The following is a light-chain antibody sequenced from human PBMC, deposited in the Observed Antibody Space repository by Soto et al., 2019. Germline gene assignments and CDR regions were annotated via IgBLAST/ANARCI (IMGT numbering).Light chain of an antibody. V-gene: IGKV3-20*01. Sequence: EIVLTQSPGTLSLSPGERATLSCRASQSVSSSYLAWYQQKPGQAPRLLIYGTSSRATAIPDRFSGSGSGTDFTLTISRLEPEDFAVYYCQQYGSQSWTFGQGTKVDIK. J-gene: IGKJ1*01. CDR1: QSVSSSY. CDR3: QQYGSQSWT. CDR2: GTS.